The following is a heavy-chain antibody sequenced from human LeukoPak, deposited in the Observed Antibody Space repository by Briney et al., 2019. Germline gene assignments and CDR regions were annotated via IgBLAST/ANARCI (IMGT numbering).Heavy chain of an antibody. CDR2: ISYDGSNK. CDR1: GFTFSSYA. J-gene: IGHJ4*02. D-gene: IGHD1-26*01. Sequence: AGGSLRLSCAASGFTFSSYAMHWVRQAPGKGLEWVAVISYDGSNKYYADSMKGRFTISRDNSKNTLYLQMNSLRAEDTAVYYCARGTVVGATHTYYFDYWGQGTLVTVSS. V-gene: IGHV3-30-3*01. CDR3: ARGTVVGATHTYYFDY.